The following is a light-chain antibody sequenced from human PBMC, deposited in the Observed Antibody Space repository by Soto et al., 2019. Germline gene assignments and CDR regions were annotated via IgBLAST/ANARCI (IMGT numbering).Light chain of an antibody. CDR3: QQYNSYSGA. CDR1: QSISSW. V-gene: IGKV1-5*03. Sequence: DIQMTHSPSILSALVGDRVTITCRASQSISSWLAWYQQKPGKAPKLLIYKASTLKSGVPSRFSGSGSGTEFTLTISSLQPDDFATYYCQQYNSYSGAFGQGTKLDIK. J-gene: IGKJ1*01. CDR2: KAS.